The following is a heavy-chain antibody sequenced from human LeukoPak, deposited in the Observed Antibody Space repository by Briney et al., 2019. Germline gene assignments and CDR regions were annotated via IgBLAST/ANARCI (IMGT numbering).Heavy chain of an antibody. V-gene: IGHV3-43*02. CDR3: ATWAFCHDLDV. Sequence: GGSLRLSCAASGMNFERYAMHWVRQRPGKGLEWVGVISADGKADHADAVKGRFTVSRDNSKDSLSLQMSSLRDEDTALYYCATWAFCHDLDVWGQGTTVIVSS. CDR1: GMNFERYA. J-gene: IGHJ6*02. D-gene: IGHD3-3*01. CDR2: ISADGKA.